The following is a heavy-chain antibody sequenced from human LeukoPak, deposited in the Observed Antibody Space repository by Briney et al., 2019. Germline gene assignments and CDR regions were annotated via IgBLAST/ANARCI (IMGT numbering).Heavy chain of an antibody. J-gene: IGHJ4*02. V-gene: IGHV4-4*07. CDR2: IYSSGST. Sequence: SETLSLTCTVSGGSISSYYWNWIRQPAGKGLEWIGRIYSSGSTNYNPSLKSRVTMSVDTSKNQFSLKLSSVTAADTAVYYCARDPSRTFFDYWGQGTLVTVSS. CDR1: GGSISSYY. D-gene: IGHD2-2*01. CDR3: ARDPSRTFFDY.